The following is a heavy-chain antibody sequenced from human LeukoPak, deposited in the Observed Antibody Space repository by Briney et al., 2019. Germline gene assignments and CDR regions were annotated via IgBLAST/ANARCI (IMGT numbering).Heavy chain of an antibody. Sequence: GGSLRLSCAASGFTFSSYAMSWVRQAPGKGLEWVSAISGSGGSTYYADSVKGRFTISRDNSKNTLYLQMNSLRAEDTDVYYCAKGGIQLTYYYSYYYMDVWGKGTMVTVSS. V-gene: IGHV3-23*01. CDR3: AKGGIQLTYYYSYYYMDV. J-gene: IGHJ6*03. D-gene: IGHD5-18*01. CDR2: ISGSGGST. CDR1: GFTFSSYA.